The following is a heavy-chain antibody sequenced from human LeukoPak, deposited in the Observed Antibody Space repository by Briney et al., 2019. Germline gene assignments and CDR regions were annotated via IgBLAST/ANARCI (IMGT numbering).Heavy chain of an antibody. D-gene: IGHD2-15*01. Sequence: SETLSLTCTVSGGSISSYYWSWIRQPPGKGLEWIGYIYTSGSTNYNPSLMSRVTISVDTSKNQFSLKLSSVTAADTAVYYCARHVRGFFDYWGQGTLVTVSS. J-gene: IGHJ4*02. CDR3: ARHVRGFFDY. V-gene: IGHV4-4*09. CDR1: GGSISSYY. CDR2: IYTSGST.